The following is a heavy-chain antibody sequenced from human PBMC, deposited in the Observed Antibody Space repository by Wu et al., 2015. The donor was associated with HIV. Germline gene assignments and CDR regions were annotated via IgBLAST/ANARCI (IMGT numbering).Heavy chain of an antibody. J-gene: IGHJ6*03. CDR3: ARDWRFRGVFDDLYMDV. Sequence: VQLEQSGAQIQKSGASLTVSCKTSGYSFTDYYIHWVRQAPGQGLQWMGYINPDTGDTKFSQNFKDSVTMSRDTPLSTVYMVLTRPRLNDTAIYYCARDWRFRGVFDDLYMDVWGNGTTVVVSS. D-gene: IGHD3-9*01. V-gene: IGHV1-2*02. CDR1: GYSFTDYY. CDR2: INPDTGDT.